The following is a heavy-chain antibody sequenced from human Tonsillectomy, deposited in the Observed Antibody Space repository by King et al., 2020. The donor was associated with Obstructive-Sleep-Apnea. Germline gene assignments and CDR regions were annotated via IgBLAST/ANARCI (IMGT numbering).Heavy chain of an antibody. V-gene: IGHV4-34*01. CDR1: GESFSGFY. D-gene: IGHD2-2*01. CDR2: INHGGST. J-gene: IGHJ4*02. CDR3: TRRGRQLPFDY. Sequence: VQLQQWGAGLLKPSETLSLTCAVYGESFSGFYWSWIRQSPVKGLEWIVEINHGGSTNYNPSLKIRFTVSVDTSKSQFSLKLNSVTAADTAVYYCTRRGRQLPFDYWGQGTLVTVSS.